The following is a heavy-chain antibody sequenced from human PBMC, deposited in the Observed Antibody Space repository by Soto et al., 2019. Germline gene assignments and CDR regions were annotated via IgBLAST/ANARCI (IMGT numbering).Heavy chain of an antibody. D-gene: IGHD2-8*01. V-gene: IGHV1-18*01. CDR1: GYTFSRYG. CDR3: AKNGQHPYYYYGMDV. CDR2: ISGYNGDT. J-gene: IGHJ6*02. Sequence: QGQLVQSGPEVKKPGASVKVSCKTSGYTFSRYGISWVRQAPGQGLEWMGWISGYNGDTNYAQKVQGRVTMTIDTSTYTAYMELRSLTSDDTAIYYCAKNGQHPYYYYGMDVWGQGTTVTVSS.